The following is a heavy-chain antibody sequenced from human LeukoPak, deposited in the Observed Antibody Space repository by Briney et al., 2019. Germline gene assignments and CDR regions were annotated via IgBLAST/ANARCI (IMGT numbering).Heavy chain of an antibody. CDR1: GFSFSSYS. CDR3: ARDDQTAGDD. Sequence: GGSLRLSCAVSGFSFSSYSMIWVRQPPGKGLEWVSSISNSSSYTYYADSVTGRFTISRDNAKNSLYLQMNSLRAEDTAVYYCARDDQTAGDDWGQGTLVTVAS. V-gene: IGHV3-21*01. D-gene: IGHD6-19*01. J-gene: IGHJ4*02. CDR2: ISNSSSYT.